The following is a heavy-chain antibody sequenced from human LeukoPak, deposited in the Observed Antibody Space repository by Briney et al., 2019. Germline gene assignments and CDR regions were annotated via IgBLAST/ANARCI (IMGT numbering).Heavy chain of an antibody. CDR3: ARVFITTRRPHSNWFDP. Sequence: GESLKISCKGSGYSFTSYWIGWVRQMPGKGLEWMGIVYPGDSDTRYSPSFQGQVTISADKSISTAYLQWSSLKASDTAMYYCARVFITTRRPHSNWFDPWGQGTLVTVSS. J-gene: IGHJ5*02. CDR1: GYSFTSYW. V-gene: IGHV5-51*01. CDR2: VYPGDSDT. D-gene: IGHD3-22*01.